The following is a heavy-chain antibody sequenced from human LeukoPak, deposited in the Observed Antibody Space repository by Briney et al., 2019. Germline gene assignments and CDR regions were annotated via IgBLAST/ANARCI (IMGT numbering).Heavy chain of an antibody. V-gene: IGHV3-23*01. J-gene: IGHJ4*02. D-gene: IGHD6-13*01. Sequence: GGSLRLSCAGSGFSFSSHGMNWVRQAPGKGLEWVSGISPSGDITYYTDSVRGRFTISRDNSKNTLYLQMNSLRAEDTAVYYCAKGELVSADYWGQGTLVTVSS. CDR3: AKGELVSADY. CDR1: GFSFSSHG. CDR2: ISPSGDIT.